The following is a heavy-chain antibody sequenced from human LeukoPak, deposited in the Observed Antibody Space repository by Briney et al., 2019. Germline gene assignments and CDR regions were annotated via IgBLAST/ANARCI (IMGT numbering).Heavy chain of an antibody. J-gene: IGHJ3*02. CDR1: GYTFTSYA. V-gene: IGHV1-3*01. D-gene: IGHD2-2*01. CDR2: INAGNGNT. Sequence: ASVKVSCKASGYTFTSYAMHWVRQAPGQRLEWMGWINAGNGNTKYSQKFQGRVTITRDTSTSTAYMELRSLRSDDTAVYYCARVHRGIVVVPAATHDAFGIWGQGTMVTVSS. CDR3: ARVHRGIVVVPAATHDAFGI.